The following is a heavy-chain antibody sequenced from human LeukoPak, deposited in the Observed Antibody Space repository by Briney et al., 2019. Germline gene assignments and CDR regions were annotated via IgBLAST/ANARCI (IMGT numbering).Heavy chain of an antibody. Sequence: ASVKVSCKASGYTFTSYGISWVRQAPGQGLEWMGWISAYNGNTNYAQKLQGRVTMTTDTSTSTAYMELRSLRSDDTAVYYCARDGTVIPNYYYYYGMDVWGQGTTVTVSS. CDR2: ISAYNGNT. D-gene: IGHD2-21*01. J-gene: IGHJ6*02. CDR1: GYTFTSYG. CDR3: ARDGTVIPNYYYYYGMDV. V-gene: IGHV1-18*01.